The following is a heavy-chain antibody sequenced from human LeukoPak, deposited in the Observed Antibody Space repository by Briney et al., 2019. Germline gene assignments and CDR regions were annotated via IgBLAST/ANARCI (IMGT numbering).Heavy chain of an antibody. CDR2: ISASGSNT. Sequence: GGSLRLSCAASGFTFGSYGLGWVRHAPGKGLEWVSAISASGSNTYYADSVKGRFTISRDNSKNTLSPQMNSLRAEDTALYYCAKEMGSSQPFDYWGQGTLVTVSS. D-gene: IGHD3-10*01. CDR1: GFTFGSYG. V-gene: IGHV3-23*01. CDR3: AKEMGSSQPFDY. J-gene: IGHJ4*02.